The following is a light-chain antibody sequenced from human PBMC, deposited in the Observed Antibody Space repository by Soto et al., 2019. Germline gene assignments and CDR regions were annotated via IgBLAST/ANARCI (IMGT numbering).Light chain of an antibody. Sequence: SQLTHSRSFLSAFVGARLTITCRASQGISSSLAWYQQKPGEAPKLMIYAASTLQSGVPPRFSGSGYGTEFNLTISSLQTEDFASYYCQKLDSYPLTFGQGTRLEIK. J-gene: IGKJ5*01. CDR3: QKLDSYPLT. CDR1: QGISSS. CDR2: AAS. V-gene: IGKV1-9*01.